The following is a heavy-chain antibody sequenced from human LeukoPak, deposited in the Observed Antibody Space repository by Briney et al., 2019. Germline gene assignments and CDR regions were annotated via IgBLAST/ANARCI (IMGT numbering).Heavy chain of an antibody. V-gene: IGHV4-4*07. CDR2: IYASGST. D-gene: IGHD1-26*01. CDR3: ARGRPYSASYYDSDY. CDR1: GGSISNYY. Sequence: SETLSLTCSVSGGSISNYYWSWIRQPAGKGLEWLGRIYASGSTNHNPSLKSRVTMSVDTSKNQFPLKLSSVTAAGTAMYYCARGRPYSASYYDSDYWGQGTLVTVSS. J-gene: IGHJ4*02.